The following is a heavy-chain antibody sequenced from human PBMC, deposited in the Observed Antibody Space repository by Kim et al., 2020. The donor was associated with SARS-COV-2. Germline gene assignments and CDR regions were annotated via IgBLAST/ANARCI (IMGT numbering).Heavy chain of an antibody. V-gene: IGHV3-11*01. CDR2: ISTSGTNT. D-gene: IGHD4-17*01. CDR1: GFTFSDYY. Sequence: GGSLRLSCAASGFTFSDYYMSWIRQAPGKGLEWLSYISTSGTNTYYADSVKGRFTISRDNAKKSLYLQMNSLRAEDTAVYYCAREIYGGNGVCYYWGQGTLVTVSA. J-gene: IGHJ4*02. CDR3: AREIYGGNGVCYY.